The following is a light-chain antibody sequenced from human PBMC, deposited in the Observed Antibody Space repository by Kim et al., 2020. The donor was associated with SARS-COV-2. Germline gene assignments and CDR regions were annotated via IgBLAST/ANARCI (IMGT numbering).Light chain of an antibody. V-gene: IGLV2-8*01. CDR2: EVT. CDR3: SSYAGRNNVL. J-gene: IGLJ2*01. Sequence: QLVAISATGPSSEVGGYTAFSWYQPRRGQAPIRLIYEVTKPPSGVPDRFSGSKSGNTASLTVSGLQAEDEANYYCSSYAGRNNVLFGGGTQLTVL. CDR1: SSEVGGYTA.